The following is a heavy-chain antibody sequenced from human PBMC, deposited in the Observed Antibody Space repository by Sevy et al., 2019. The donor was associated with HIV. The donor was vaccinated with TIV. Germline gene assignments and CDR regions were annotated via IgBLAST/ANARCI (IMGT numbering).Heavy chain of an antibody. CDR2: ISSGSSYI. CDR1: GFTFSYYN. CDR3: AKDRIYYGSRGHDS. V-gene: IGHV3-21*01. Sequence: GGSLRLSCAASGFTFSYYNMNWVRQAPGKGLEWVSSISSGSSYIHYAESVKGRFTISRDNAKNSLFLQMNSLRAEDTAVYYCAKDRIYYGSRGHDSWGPGTLVTVSS. D-gene: IGHD3-22*01. J-gene: IGHJ5*01.